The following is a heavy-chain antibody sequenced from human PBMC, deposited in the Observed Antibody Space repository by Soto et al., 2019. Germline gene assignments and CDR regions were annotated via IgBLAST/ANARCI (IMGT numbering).Heavy chain of an antibody. CDR2: ISSSGSTI. J-gene: IGHJ4*02. V-gene: IGHV3-48*03. Sequence: GGSLRLSCAASGLTFSSYEMNWVRQAPGKGLEWVSYISSSGSTIYYADSVKGRFTISRDNAKNSLYLQMNSLRAEDTAVYYCARTTYCSGGSCYYKPLVWGQGTLVTVSS. D-gene: IGHD2-15*01. CDR1: GLTFSSYE. CDR3: ARTTYCSGGSCYYKPLV.